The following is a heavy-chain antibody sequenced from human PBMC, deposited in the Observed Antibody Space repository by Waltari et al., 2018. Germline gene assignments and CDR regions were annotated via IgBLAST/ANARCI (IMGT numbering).Heavy chain of an antibody. CDR2: YVPEDGET. D-gene: IGHD5-12*01. V-gene: IGHV1-24*01. Sequence: VQLVQSGAEVKKPGASVKVSCKVPGYTLTKSPMHWVRQAPGKGLEWLGGYVPEDGETIYAQSFQGRVAMTEDTSADTAYMELSSLTSEDTAVYYCATDHYRQSGYDTWGQGTLVTVSS. CDR3: ATDHYRQSGYDT. CDR1: GYTLTKSP. J-gene: IGHJ5*02.